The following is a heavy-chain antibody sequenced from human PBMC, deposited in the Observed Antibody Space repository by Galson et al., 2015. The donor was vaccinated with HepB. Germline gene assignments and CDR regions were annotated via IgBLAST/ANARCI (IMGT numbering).Heavy chain of an antibody. V-gene: IGHV3-30*18. CDR3: AKDLAPGLDFWSGYYYYYYGMDV. CDR2: ISYDGSNK. Sequence: SLRLSCAASGFTFSSYGMHWVRQAPGKGLEWVAVISYDGSNKYYADSVKGRFTISRDNSKNTLYLQMNSLRAEDTAVYYCAKDLAPGLDFWSGYYYYYYGMDVWGQGTTVTVSS. J-gene: IGHJ6*02. CDR1: GFTFSSYG. D-gene: IGHD3-3*01.